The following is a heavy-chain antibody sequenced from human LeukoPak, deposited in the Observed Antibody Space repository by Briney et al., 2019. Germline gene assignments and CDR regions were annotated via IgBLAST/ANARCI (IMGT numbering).Heavy chain of an antibody. CDR3: ARDMTSGYYDFWSGYHPGAYYYYYMDV. CDR1: GGTFSSYA. J-gene: IGHJ6*03. D-gene: IGHD3-3*01. Sequence: ASVKVSCKASGGTFSSYAISWVRQAPGQGLEWMGWISAYNGNTNYAQKLQGRVTMTTDTSTSTAYMELRSLRSDDTAVYYCARDMTSGYYDFWSGYHPGAYYYYYMDVWGKGTTVTVSS. V-gene: IGHV1-18*01. CDR2: ISAYNGNT.